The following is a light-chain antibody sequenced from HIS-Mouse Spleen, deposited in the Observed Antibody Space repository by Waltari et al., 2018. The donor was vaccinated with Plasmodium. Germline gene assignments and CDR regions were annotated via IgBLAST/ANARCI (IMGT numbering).Light chain of an antibody. CDR3: QQYNNWSFT. CDR1: QSVSSN. J-gene: IGKJ3*01. V-gene: IGKV3-15*01. CDR2: GAS. Sequence: EIVMTQSPATRSVSPGERATLSCRTSQSVSSNLAWSQQKPGQAPRLLIYGASTRASGIPARFSCSGSGTEFTRTISSLQSEDFAVYYCQQYNNWSFTFGPGTKVDIK.